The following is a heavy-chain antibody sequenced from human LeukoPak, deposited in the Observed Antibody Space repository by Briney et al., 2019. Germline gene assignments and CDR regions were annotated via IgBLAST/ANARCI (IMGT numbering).Heavy chain of an antibody. CDR2: ISFSTSTI. Sequence: GSLRLSCVASGFTFSTYSMNWVRHAPGKGLEWVSYISFSTSTIYYADSVKGRFTISRDNAKNALYLQMNSLRAEDTAMYYCARDTHYYGSGSPAFDIWGQGTMVTVSS. CDR1: GFTFSTYS. D-gene: IGHD3-10*01. V-gene: IGHV3-48*01. CDR3: ARDTHYYGSGSPAFDI. J-gene: IGHJ3*02.